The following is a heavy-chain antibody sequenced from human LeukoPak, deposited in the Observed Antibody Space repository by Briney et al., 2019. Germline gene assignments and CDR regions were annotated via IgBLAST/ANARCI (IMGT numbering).Heavy chain of an antibody. CDR2: IYYSGST. Sequence: PSETLSLTCTVSGGSISSYYWSWIRQPPGKGLEWIGYIYYSGSTNYNPSLKSRVTISVDTSKNQFSLKLSSVTAADTAVYYCARGYDFWSGYLADYWGQGTLVTVSS. J-gene: IGHJ4*02. CDR3: ARGYDFWSGYLADY. V-gene: IGHV4-59*01. CDR1: GGSISSYY. D-gene: IGHD3-3*01.